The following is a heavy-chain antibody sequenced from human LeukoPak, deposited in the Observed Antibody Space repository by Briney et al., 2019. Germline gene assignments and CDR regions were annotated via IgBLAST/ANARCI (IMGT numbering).Heavy chain of an antibody. CDR2: ITGSGDYT. CDR3: AKDGLYYDGSAHVYYFDY. D-gene: IGHD3-22*01. J-gene: IGHJ4*02. Sequence: PGGSLRLSYAASGFTFSGYAMTWVRQAPGKGLEWVSSITGSGDYTYYIDSVKGRFTISRDNSKNILYLQMNSLRGEDTALYYCAKDGLYYDGSAHVYYFDYWGQGTLVAVSS. CDR1: GFTFSGYA. V-gene: IGHV3-23*01.